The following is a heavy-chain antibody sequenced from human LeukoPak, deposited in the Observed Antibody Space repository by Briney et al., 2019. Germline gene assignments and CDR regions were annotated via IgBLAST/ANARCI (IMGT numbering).Heavy chain of an antibody. Sequence: SETLSLTCTVSGGSISSYYWSWIRQPAGKGLEWIGRIHTSGSTNYNPSLKSRVTMSVDTSKNQFSLKLSSVTAADTAVYYCATSPPPYYYYYYMDVWGKGTTVTVSS. CDR1: GGSISSYY. V-gene: IGHV4-4*07. CDR2: IHTSGST. J-gene: IGHJ6*03. CDR3: ATSPPPYYYYYYMDV.